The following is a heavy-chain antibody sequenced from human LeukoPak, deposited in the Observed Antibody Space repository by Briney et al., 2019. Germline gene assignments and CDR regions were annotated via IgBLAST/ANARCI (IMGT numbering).Heavy chain of an antibody. CDR3: ARLKGPGYYYYYMDV. J-gene: IGHJ6*03. V-gene: IGHV4-59*01. CDR2: IYYSGST. CDR1: GGSISSIY. Sequence: SETLSLTCTVSGGSISSIYWTWIRQPPGKGLEWIGYIYYSGSTNYNPSLKSRVTISVDTSKNQFSLKLTSVTAADTAVYFCARLKGPGYYYYYMDVWGKGTTVTVSS.